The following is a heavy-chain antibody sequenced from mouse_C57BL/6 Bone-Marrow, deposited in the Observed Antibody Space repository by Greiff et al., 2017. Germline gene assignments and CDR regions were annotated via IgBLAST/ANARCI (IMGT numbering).Heavy chain of an antibody. V-gene: IGHV1-69*01. CDR1: GYTFTSYW. CDR3: ARVELPAWFAY. CDR2: IDPSDSYT. J-gene: IGHJ3*01. D-gene: IGHD1-1*01. Sequence: QVQLQQPGAELVMPGASVKLSCKASGYTFTSYWMHWVKQRPGQGLEWIGEIDPSDSYTNYNQKFKGKSTLTVDKSSSTAYMQLSRLTSEDSAVFYCARVELPAWFAYWGQGTLVTVSA.